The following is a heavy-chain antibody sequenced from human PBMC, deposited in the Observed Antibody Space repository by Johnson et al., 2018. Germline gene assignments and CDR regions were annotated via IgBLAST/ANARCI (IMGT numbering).Heavy chain of an antibody. V-gene: IGHV3-33*08. CDR2: IWYDGSNK. CDR3: ATVDAFDI. Sequence: QVQLQESGGGLVQPGGSLRLSCAASGFTFSSYGMHGVRQAPGKGLEGVGVIWYDGSNKYYADSVKGRFTISRDNSKKTLYLQLTSLRPEDTAVYYCATVDAFDIWGQGTMGTVSS. CDR1: GFTFSSYG. D-gene: IGHD4-17*01. J-gene: IGHJ3*02.